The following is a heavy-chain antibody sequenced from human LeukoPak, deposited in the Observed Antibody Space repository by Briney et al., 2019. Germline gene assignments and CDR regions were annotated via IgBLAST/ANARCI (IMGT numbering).Heavy chain of an antibody. V-gene: IGHV3-53*01. D-gene: IGHD1-26*01. CDR3: ARSGSYSGAFDI. CDR2: IYSGGST. J-gene: IGHJ3*02. CDR1: GFTVINNY. Sequence: GGFLRLSGAASGFTVINNYMSWVRQAPGKGLEWVSVIYSGGSTFYADSVKGRFTISRDNSKNTLYLQMNSLRAEDTAVYYCARSGSYSGAFDIWGRGTMVTVSS.